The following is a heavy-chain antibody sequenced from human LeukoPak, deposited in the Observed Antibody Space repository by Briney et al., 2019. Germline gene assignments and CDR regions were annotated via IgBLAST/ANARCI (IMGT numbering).Heavy chain of an antibody. CDR1: GGSISTYY. Sequence: SETLSLTCTVSGGSISTYYWNWIRQPPGKGLEWLGCVYYSGSTSYIPSLKSRVTMSVDTSQNQFSLKLMSVTAADTAVYYCAGASYYYDSRGQRTFDIWGQGTMVTVSS. CDR3: AGASYYYDSRGQRTFDI. D-gene: IGHD3-22*01. J-gene: IGHJ3*02. V-gene: IGHV4-59*01. CDR2: VYYSGST.